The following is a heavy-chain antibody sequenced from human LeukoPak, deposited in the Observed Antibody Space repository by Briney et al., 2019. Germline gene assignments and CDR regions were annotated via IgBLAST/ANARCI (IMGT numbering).Heavy chain of an antibody. Sequence: LGESLKISCKGSGYSFTSYWIGWVRQMPGKGLEWMGIIYPGDSDTRYSPSFQGQVTISADTSIRTAYLQWSSLKASDTAMYYCASTRYFYDSRGYDYWGQGTLVTVSS. CDR1: GYSFTSYW. V-gene: IGHV5-51*01. J-gene: IGHJ4*02. D-gene: IGHD3-22*01. CDR3: ASTRYFYDSRGYDY. CDR2: IYPGDSDT.